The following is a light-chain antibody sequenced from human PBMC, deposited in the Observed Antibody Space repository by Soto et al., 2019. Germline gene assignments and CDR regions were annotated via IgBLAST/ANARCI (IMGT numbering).Light chain of an antibody. CDR3: QQYNNWPRT. Sequence: EIVMTQSPATLSVSPGARATLSCRASQSVSSNLAWYQQKPGQAPRLLIYGASTRATGIPARVSGSGSGTEFTLTISSLKSEDFEVYYCQQYNNWPRTFGQGTKVDIK. CDR2: GAS. V-gene: IGKV3-15*01. J-gene: IGKJ1*01. CDR1: QSVSSN.